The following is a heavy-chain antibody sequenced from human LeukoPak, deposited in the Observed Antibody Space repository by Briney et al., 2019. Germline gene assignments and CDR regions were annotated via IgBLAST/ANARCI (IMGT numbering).Heavy chain of an antibody. V-gene: IGHV3-53*01. CDR1: GFTVSSNY. CDR3: AREWSRGGMDV. J-gene: IGHJ6*02. CDR2: IDSGGST. D-gene: IGHD2-15*01. Sequence: PGGSLRLSCAASGFTVSSNYMSWVRQAPGKGLEWVSVIDSGGSTYYADSVKGRFTISRDNSENTLYLQMNSLRAEDTAVYYCAREWSRGGMDVWGQGTTVTVSS.